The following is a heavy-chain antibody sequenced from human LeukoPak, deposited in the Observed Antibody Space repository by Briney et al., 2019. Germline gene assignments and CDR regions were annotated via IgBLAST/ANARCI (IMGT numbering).Heavy chain of an antibody. Sequence: GGSLRLSCAASGFTFDIYAMHWVRQAPGKGLEWVAVMSYDGSNKYYADSVKGRFTISRDNSRNTVHLQMSSLRVADMAVYFCARDQIQHCSDGSCYVIDNWGPGTLVAVSS. CDR1: GFTFDIYA. V-gene: IGHV3-30*04. J-gene: IGHJ4*02. D-gene: IGHD2-15*01. CDR3: ARDQIQHCSDGSCYVIDN. CDR2: MSYDGSNK.